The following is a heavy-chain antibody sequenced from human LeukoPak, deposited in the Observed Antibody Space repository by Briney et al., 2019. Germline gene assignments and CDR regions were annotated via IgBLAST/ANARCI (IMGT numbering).Heavy chain of an antibody. Sequence: GGSLRLSCAASGFTVSSNYMSWVRQASGKGLEWVSVIYSGGSTYYADSVKSRFTISRDNSKNTLYLQMNSLRAEDTAVYYCAGLPYYDFWSGYYTAWGQGTLVTVSS. CDR1: GFTVSSNY. V-gene: IGHV3-66*02. CDR2: IYSGGST. J-gene: IGHJ5*02. D-gene: IGHD3-3*01. CDR3: AGLPYYDFWSGYYTA.